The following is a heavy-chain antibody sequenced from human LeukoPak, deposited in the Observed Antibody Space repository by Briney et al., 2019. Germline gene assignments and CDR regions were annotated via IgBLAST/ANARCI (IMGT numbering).Heavy chain of an antibody. CDR2: INSSSSYI. CDR3: ARDTYYYDSSGYYSHY. D-gene: IGHD3-22*01. V-gene: IGHV3-21*01. CDR1: GFTFSSYS. J-gene: IGHJ4*02. Sequence: PGGSLRLSCAASGFTFSSYSMNWVRQAPGKGLEWVSSINSSSSYIYYADSVKGRFTISRDNAKNSLYLQMNSLRAEDTAVYYCARDTYYYDSSGYYSHYWGQGTLVTVSS.